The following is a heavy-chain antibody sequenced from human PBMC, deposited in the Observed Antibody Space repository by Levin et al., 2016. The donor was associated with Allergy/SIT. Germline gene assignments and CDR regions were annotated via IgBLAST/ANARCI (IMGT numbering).Heavy chain of an antibody. D-gene: IGHD3/OR15-3a*01. CDR3: ARETIGTGSDAFDI. CDR2: GYYSGTT. J-gene: IGHJ3*02. CDR1: GGSISYYY. Sequence: SETLSLTCSISGGSISYYYWNWIRQSPGKGLEWIGHGYYSGTTKYNPSLESRVTILVDTSKNQFSLKLSSVTTADTAVYFCARETIGTGSDAFDIWGQGTMVTVSS. V-gene: IGHV4-59*01.